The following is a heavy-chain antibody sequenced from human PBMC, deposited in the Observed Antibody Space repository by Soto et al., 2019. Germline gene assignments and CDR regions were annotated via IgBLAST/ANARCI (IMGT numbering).Heavy chain of an antibody. Sequence: EVQLVESGGGLVQPGGSLRLSCAASGFTVSSNYMSWVRQAPGKGLEWVSVIYSGGTTYYADSVKGRFTISRDNSKNTLDLKMNSLRAKDTAVYYCARNGDSSDYRGWFDPWGQGTLVTVSS. CDR1: GFTVSSNY. D-gene: IGHD3-22*01. J-gene: IGHJ5*02. CDR3: ARNGDSSDYRGWFDP. CDR2: IYSGGTT. V-gene: IGHV3-66*01.